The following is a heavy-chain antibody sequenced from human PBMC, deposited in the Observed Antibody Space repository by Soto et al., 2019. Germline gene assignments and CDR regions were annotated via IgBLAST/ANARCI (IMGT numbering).Heavy chain of an antibody. D-gene: IGHD4-17*01. J-gene: IGHJ4*02. CDR3: ARDLASTTIPNY. CDR1: GFNFSTYA. Sequence: PGGSLRLSCAASGFNFSTYAMAWVRQAPGKGLEWVSGVSASGLNTDYADPVKGRFYISRDNSKNTVSLHMNSLRAEDTAVYYCARDLASTTIPNYWGQGTLVTVSS. CDR2: VSASGLNT. V-gene: IGHV3-23*01.